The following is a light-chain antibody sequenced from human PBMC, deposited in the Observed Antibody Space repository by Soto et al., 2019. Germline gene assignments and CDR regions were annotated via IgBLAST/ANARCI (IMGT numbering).Light chain of an antibody. J-gene: IGKJ3*01. CDR2: AAS. Sequence: DIQMTQSPSSRSASVGDRVTITCRASQGIYNYLAWYQQKPGKVPKLLIYAASTLLSGVPSRFSGRGSGTDFTLTISSLQPEDVATYYCQKYDSVPFTFGPGTTVDIK. V-gene: IGKV1-27*01. CDR3: QKYDSVPFT. CDR1: QGIYNY.